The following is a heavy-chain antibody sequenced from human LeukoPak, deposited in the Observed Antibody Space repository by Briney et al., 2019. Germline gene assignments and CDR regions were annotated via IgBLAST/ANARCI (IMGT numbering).Heavy chain of an antibody. CDR3: ARGRSGILVGKTKRYYMHV. Sequence: AAGKGSSKASGHTFTSYDIDWARQATVQGRDWRGWINSDSGNIGYAQKFQGRVAMTSNTSISQAYMELSSLRSEDTAVYYCARGRSGILVGKTKRYYMHVWGKGPTVPISS. D-gene: IGHD2-2*01. CDR2: INSDSGNI. CDR1: GHTFTSYD. V-gene: IGHV1-8*01. J-gene: IGHJ6*03.